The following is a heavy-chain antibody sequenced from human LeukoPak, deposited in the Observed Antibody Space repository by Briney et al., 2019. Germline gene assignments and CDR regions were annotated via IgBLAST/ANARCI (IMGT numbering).Heavy chain of an antibody. J-gene: IGHJ4*02. Sequence: GGSLRLSCAASGFTFSSYAMNWVRQAPGMGLRWVSAISGSGGSTYYADSVKGRFIISRDNSKNTLYLQMNSLRAEDTAVYYCARQPQYYYDSSAYWNYWGQGTLVTVSS. D-gene: IGHD3-22*01. V-gene: IGHV3-23*01. CDR1: GFTFSSYA. CDR2: ISGSGGST. CDR3: ARQPQYYYDSSAYWNY.